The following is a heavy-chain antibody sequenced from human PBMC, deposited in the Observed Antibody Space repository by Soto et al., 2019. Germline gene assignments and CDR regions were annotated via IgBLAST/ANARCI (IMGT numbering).Heavy chain of an antibody. D-gene: IGHD6-19*01. CDR2: ISYDGSNK. CDR3: AKGAGQWPNYFDY. J-gene: IGHJ4*02. CDR1: GFTFSSYG. V-gene: IGHV3-30*18. Sequence: GGSLRLSCAASGFTFSSYGMHWVRQAPGKGLEWVAVISYDGSNKYYADSVKGRFTTSRDNSKNTLFLQVDSLRVEDTAVYFCAKGAGQWPNYFDYWGQGNLVTVSS.